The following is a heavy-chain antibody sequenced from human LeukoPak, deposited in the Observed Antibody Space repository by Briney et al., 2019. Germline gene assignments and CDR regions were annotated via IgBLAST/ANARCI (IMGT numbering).Heavy chain of an antibody. D-gene: IGHD7-27*01. Sequence: GGSLRLSCAASGFTFSSYEMNWVRQAPGKGLEWVSYISSSGSTIYYADSVKGRFTISRDNAKNSLYLQMNSLRAEDTALYYCARESSLGPYYYYMDVWGKGTTVTVSS. CDR2: ISSSGSTI. J-gene: IGHJ6*03. CDR3: ARESSLGPYYYYMDV. CDR1: GFTFSSYE. V-gene: IGHV3-48*03.